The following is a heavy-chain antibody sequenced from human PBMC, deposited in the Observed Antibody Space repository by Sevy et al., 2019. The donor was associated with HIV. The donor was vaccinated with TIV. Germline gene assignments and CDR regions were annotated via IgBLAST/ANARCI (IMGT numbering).Heavy chain of an antibody. CDR3: ARNKPVDTGTVYYYGMDV. Sequence: ASVKVSCKASGYTFTGYYMHWVRQAPGQGLEWMGWINPNSGGTNYAQKFQGRVTMTRDTSSSTAYMELSRLRSDDTAVYYCARNKPVDTGTVYYYGMDVWGQRTTVTVSS. CDR1: GYTFTGYY. V-gene: IGHV1-2*02. J-gene: IGHJ6*02. D-gene: IGHD5-18*01. CDR2: INPNSGGT.